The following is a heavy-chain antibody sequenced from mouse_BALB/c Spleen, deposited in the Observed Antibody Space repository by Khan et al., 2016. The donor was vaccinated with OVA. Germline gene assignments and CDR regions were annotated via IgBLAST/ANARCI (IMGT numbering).Heavy chain of an antibody. J-gene: IGHJ4*01. V-gene: IGHV2-6*02. CDR3: ARGNFYAMDY. D-gene: IGHD2-1*01. CDR2: IWSDGAS. Sequence: QMQLEESGPGLVAPSQSLSITCTVSGFSLTSYGVHWVRQPPGKGLEWLIVIWSDGASTYNSALKSRLSISKDNSKSQVFLKMNSLQTDDTAMYXCARGNFYAMDYWGQGTSVTVSS. CDR1: GFSLTSYG.